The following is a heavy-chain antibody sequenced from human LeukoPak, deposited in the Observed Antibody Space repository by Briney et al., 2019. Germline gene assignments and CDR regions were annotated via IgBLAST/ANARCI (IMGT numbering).Heavy chain of an antibody. J-gene: IGHJ5*02. CDR1: GDSVSSNSAA. V-gene: IGHV6-1*01. CDR2: TYYRSKWYN. CDR3: ARAGEYSSSPRLRPFGFDP. Sequence: SQTLSLTCAISGDSVSSNSAAWNWIRQSPSRGLEWLGRTYYRSKWYNDYAVSVKSRITINPDTSKNQFSLQLNSVTPEDTAVYYCARAGEYSSSPRLRPFGFDPWGQGTLVTVSS. D-gene: IGHD6-6*01.